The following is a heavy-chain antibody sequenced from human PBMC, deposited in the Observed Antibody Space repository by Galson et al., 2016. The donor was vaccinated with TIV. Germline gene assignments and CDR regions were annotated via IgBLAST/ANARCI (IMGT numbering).Heavy chain of an antibody. D-gene: IGHD2-21*02. CDR1: RYRFTNYW. J-gene: IGHJ5*02. Sequence: QSGAEVKKPGESLTISCKHSRYRFTNYWISWVRQMPGKGLEWMGRIAPSDSYTNYSPSFQGHVTISIDKSVNTAYLQWSALKASDTAMYYCARASQTENWFDRWGQGALVSVSS. CDR2: IAPSDSYT. CDR3: ARASQTENWFDR. V-gene: IGHV5-10-1*01.